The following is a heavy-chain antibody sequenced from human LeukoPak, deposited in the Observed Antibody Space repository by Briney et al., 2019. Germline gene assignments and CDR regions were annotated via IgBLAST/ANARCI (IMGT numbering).Heavy chain of an antibody. J-gene: IGHJ4*02. Sequence: KPSETLSLTCAVYGGSFRGYYWSWIRQSPGKGLEWIGELNQVGNTNYNPSLKSRVTISEDTSKNQFSLQLTSVTAADTAVYYCAKRSQQLVLAWGQGTLVTVSS. CDR3: AKRSQQLVLA. CDR2: LNQVGNT. D-gene: IGHD6-13*01. CDR1: GGSFRGYY. V-gene: IGHV4-34*01.